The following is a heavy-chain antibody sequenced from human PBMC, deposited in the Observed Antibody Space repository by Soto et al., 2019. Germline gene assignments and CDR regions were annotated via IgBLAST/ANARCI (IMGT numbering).Heavy chain of an antibody. CDR1: GFTFSMSW. Sequence: GGSLRLSCAASGFTFSMSWMTWIRQAPGKGLEWVAQIKPDGSDTLYVDSMKGRFTISRDNAKNSLYLQMNSLRDEDTAVYYCAASFGFGNLGYYYYGMDVWGQGTTVTVSS. CDR3: AASFGFGNLGYYYYGMDV. J-gene: IGHJ6*02. D-gene: IGHD3-10*01. CDR2: IKPDGSDT. V-gene: IGHV3-7*01.